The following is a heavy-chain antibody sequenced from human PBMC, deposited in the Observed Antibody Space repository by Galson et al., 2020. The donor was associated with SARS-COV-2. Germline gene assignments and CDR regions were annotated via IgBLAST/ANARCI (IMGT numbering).Heavy chain of an antibody. V-gene: IGHV3-74*01. J-gene: IGHJ4*02. CDR1: GFTFGGHW. CDR2: MNPDGRRT. D-gene: IGHD2-8*02. Sequence: ALHGESLKISCAASGFTFGGHWMHWVRQVPGKGLVWVARMNPDGRRTDYADSVKGRFTISRDNAKNTLFLQMNGLRADDTGIYYCARETTYCTETSCFNYLDSWGQGTLLTVSS. CDR3: ARETTYCTETSCFNYLDS.